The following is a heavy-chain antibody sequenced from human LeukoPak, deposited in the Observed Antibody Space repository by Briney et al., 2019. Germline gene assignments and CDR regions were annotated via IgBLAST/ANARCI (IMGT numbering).Heavy chain of an antibody. V-gene: IGHV3-74*01. J-gene: IGHJ4*02. CDR2: ISHDGII. D-gene: IGHD5-24*01. CDR3: ARDWVYKIDY. CDR1: GFTYSSYV. Sequence: GGSLRLSCETAGFTYSSYVMHWVRRTPGKGLVWVSRISHDGIISYADSVKGRFTISRDNAKNTLILQMNSLRVEDTAVYYCARDWVYKIDYWGRGTLVTVSS.